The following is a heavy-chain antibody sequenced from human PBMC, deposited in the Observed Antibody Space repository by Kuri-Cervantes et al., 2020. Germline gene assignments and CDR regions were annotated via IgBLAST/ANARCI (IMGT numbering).Heavy chain of an antibody. CDR3: TTYSFSSSWYMGY. J-gene: IGHJ1*01. Sequence: GESLKISCAASGFTFSSYWMHWVRQAPGKGLVWVGRVKSKTDGGTTDYAAPVKGRFTISRDDSENTVYLQMNSLKTEDTAVYYCTTYSFSSSWYMGYWGQGTLVTVSS. CDR1: GFTFSSYW. D-gene: IGHD6-13*01. CDR2: VKSKTDGGTT. V-gene: IGHV3-15*07.